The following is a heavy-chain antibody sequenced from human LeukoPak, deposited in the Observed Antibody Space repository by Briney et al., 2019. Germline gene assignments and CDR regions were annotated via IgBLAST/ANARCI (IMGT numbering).Heavy chain of an antibody. D-gene: IGHD1-7*01. CDR3: ARGRATGTTGPRFDY. V-gene: IGHV1-2*02. CDR1: GYTFTGYY. J-gene: IGHJ4*02. CDR2: INPNSGGT. Sequence: ASVKVSCKASGYTFTGYYMHWVRQAPGQGLEWMGWINPNSGGTNYAQKFQGRVTMTRDTSISTAYMELSRLRSDDTAVYYCARGRATGTTGPRFDYRGQGTLVTVSS.